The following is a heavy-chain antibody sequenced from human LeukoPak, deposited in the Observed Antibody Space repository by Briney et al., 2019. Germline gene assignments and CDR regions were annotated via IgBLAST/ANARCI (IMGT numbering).Heavy chain of an antibody. Sequence: PGGSLRLSCAASGFTFSTYGMHWVRQAPGKGLEWVAFIRYDGSNKCYADSVKGRFTISRDNSKNTMYLQMNSLRAEGTAMYYCVCGPDFDYWGQGTLVTVSS. CDR2: IRYDGSNK. CDR1: GFTFSTYG. CDR3: VCGPDFDY. J-gene: IGHJ4*02. V-gene: IGHV3-30*02.